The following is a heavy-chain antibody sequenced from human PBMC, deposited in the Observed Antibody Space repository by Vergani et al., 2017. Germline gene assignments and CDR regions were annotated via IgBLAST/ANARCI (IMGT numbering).Heavy chain of an antibody. Sequence: QVQLQESGPGLVKPSETLSLTCTVSGGSVSSGSYYWSWIRQPPGKGLEWIGYIYYSGSTNYNPSLKSRVTISVDTSKNQFSLKLSSVTAADTAVYYCARESYYDFWSGYYHVTWGQGTLVTVSS. J-gene: IGHJ5*02. CDR2: IYYSGST. V-gene: IGHV4-61*01. CDR1: GGSVSSGSYY. CDR3: ARESYYDFWSGYYHVT. D-gene: IGHD3-3*01.